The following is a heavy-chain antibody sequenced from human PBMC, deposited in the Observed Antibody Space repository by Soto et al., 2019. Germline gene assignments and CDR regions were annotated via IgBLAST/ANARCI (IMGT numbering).Heavy chain of an antibody. CDR2: NYYSGTM. D-gene: IGHD3-22*01. CDR1: GDSISSSSYF. Sequence: PSETLSLTCTVSGDSISSSSYFWGWIRQPPGQRLEWIGFNYYSGTMYYSPSLKSRVTISVDTSKNQFSLKLNSVTAADTAVYYCARRIGSGYPYFDKWGQGTLVTVSS. CDR3: ARRIGSGYPYFDK. J-gene: IGHJ4*02. V-gene: IGHV4-39*01.